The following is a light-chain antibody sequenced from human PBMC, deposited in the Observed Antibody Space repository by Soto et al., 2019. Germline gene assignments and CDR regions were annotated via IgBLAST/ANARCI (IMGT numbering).Light chain of an antibody. CDR2: DAV. V-gene: IGKV3-11*01. J-gene: IGKJ4*02. CDR1: ESVCSV. CDR3: QQRGNWRRLM. Sequence: EIELTQSPATLSLSPGERATLSGRGRESVCSVLVGYQQKPGQAPRLLIYDAVNRVTGITARFRGSGSGTDFTLTISSLEPEEVAVDYCQQRGNWRRLMFGAGTKVDIK.